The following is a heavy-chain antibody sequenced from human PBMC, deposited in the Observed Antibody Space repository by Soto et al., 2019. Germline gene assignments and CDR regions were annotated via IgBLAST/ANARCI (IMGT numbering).Heavy chain of an antibody. D-gene: IGHD6-6*01. V-gene: IGHV1-69*13. CDR2: IIPIFGTA. CDR1: GGTFSSYA. CDR3: AREGLEYSNSGYNWFDP. Sequence: ASVKVSCKASGGTFSSYAIIWVRQAPGQGLEWMGGIIPIFGTANYAQKFQGRVTITADESTSTAYMELSSLRSEDTAVYYCAREGLEYSNSGYNWFDPWGQGTLVTVSS. J-gene: IGHJ5*02.